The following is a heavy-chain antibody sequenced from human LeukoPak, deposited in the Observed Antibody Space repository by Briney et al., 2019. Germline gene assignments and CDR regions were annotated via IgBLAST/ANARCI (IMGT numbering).Heavy chain of an antibody. V-gene: IGHV3-9*01. CDR1: GFTFDDYA. CDR2: ISWNSGSI. CDR3: AKVIDRSGWYLGFGIDY. Sequence: GRSLRLSCAASGFTFDDYAMHWVRQAPGKGLEWVSGISWNSGSIGYADSVKGRFTISRDNAKNSLYLQMNSLRAEDTALYYCAKVIDRSGWYLGFGIDYWGQGTLVTVSS. D-gene: IGHD6-19*01. J-gene: IGHJ4*02.